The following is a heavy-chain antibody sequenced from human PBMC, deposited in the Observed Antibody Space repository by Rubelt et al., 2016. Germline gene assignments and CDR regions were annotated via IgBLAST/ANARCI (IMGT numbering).Heavy chain of an antibody. CDR3: ATADSTLDV. V-gene: IGHV1-46*01. CDR1: GYTFTDYY. J-gene: IGHJ6*02. Sequence: QVQLVQSGAEVEKPGTSVKVSCKASGYTFTDYYMHWVRQAPGQGLEWMGIINPDAGSTPNAQRCEGRVTVTTDMSNTTVHMELTSLRYEDTAMYYCATADSTLDVWGQGTTVTVSS. CDR2: INPDAGST.